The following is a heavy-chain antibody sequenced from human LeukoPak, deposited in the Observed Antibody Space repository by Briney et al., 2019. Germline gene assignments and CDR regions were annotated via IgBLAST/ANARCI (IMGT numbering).Heavy chain of an antibody. CDR3: ARLEYYYVSGNYYKLFDY. V-gene: IGHV3-7*02. J-gene: IGHJ4*02. CDR1: GFTFSRYW. D-gene: IGHD3-10*01. CDR2: INQDGGEK. Sequence: GGSLRLSCAASGFTFSRYWMSWVRQAPGKGLEWVANINQDGGEKYYVDSVKGRFSITRDNAKNSVYLQMNSLRAEDTAVYYCARLEYYYVSGNYYKLFDYWGQGTLVTVCS.